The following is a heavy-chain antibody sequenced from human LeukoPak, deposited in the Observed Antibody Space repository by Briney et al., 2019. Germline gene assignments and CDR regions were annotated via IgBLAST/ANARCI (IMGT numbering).Heavy chain of an antibody. D-gene: IGHD1-26*01. CDR2: ISSSSSTI. V-gene: IGHV3-48*01. CDR1: GFTFSSYS. J-gene: IGHJ4*02. CDR3: AKGSGSYSRPWYYFDY. Sequence: PGGSLRLSCAASGFTFSSYSMNWVRQAPGKGLEWVSYISSSSSTIYYADSVKGRFTISRDNAKNSLYLQMNSLRAEDTALYYCAKGSGSYSRPWYYFDYWGQGTLVTVSS.